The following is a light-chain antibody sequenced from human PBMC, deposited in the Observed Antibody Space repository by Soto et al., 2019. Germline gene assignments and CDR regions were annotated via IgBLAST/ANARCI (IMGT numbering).Light chain of an antibody. CDR1: SSDVGSYNL. J-gene: IGLJ1*01. CDR2: DVS. CDR3: CSYAGSSTFYV. V-gene: IGLV2-23*02. Sequence: SALTQPASVSGSPGQSITISCTGTSSDVGSYNLVSWYQQHPGKAPKLMIYDVSKRPSGVSNRFSGSKSGNTASLTISGLQAEDEGAYSCCSYAGSSTFYVFGTGTKLTVL.